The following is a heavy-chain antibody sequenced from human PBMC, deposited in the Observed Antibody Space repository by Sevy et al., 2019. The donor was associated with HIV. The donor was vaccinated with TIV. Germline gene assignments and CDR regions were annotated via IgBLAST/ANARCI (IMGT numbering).Heavy chain of an antibody. CDR2: IFSSGST. CDR3: VSLFLSYRSGWSYFDY. Sequence: GGSLRLSCAISGFTVNDKYIIWVRQAPGKGLEWVSVIFSSGSTYYADSAKGRFTSSRDNSKNTGDLQMNSVGAEDTAVYYCVSLFLSYRSGWSYFDYWGQGTLVTVSS. D-gene: IGHD6-19*01. V-gene: IGHV3-66*02. J-gene: IGHJ4*02. CDR1: GFTVNDKY.